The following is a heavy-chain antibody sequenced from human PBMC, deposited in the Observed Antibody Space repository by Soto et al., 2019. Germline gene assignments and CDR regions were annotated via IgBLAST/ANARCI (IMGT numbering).Heavy chain of an antibody. J-gene: IGHJ4*02. V-gene: IGHV3-21*06. CDR2: ISSTTNYI. CDR1: GFTVTRYS. CDR3: ARESEDLTSNFDY. Sequence: GGSLRLSCAASGFTVTRYSMTWVRQAPGKGLEWVSSISSTTNYIYYGDSMKGRFTISRDNAKNSLYLEMNSLRAEDTAVYYCARESEDLTSNFDYWGQGTLVTVSS.